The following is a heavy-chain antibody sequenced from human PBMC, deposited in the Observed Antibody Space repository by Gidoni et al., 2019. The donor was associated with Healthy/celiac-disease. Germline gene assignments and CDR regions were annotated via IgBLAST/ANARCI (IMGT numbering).Heavy chain of an antibody. D-gene: IGHD1-26*01. Sequence: EVQLVESGGGVVQPGGSLRLSCAASGFTFSSYSMNWFRQAPGKGLEWVSYISSSSSTIYYADSVKGRFTISRDNAKNSLYLQMNSLRDEDTAVYYCARARYSGSDWQGRYWGQGTLVTVSS. CDR2: ISSSSSTI. V-gene: IGHV3-48*02. CDR3: ARARYSGSDWQGRY. J-gene: IGHJ4*02. CDR1: GFTFSSYS.